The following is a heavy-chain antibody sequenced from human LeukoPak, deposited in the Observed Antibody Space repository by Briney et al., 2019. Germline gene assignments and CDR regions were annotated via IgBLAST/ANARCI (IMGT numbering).Heavy chain of an antibody. J-gene: IGHJ4*02. CDR1: GFTFSTYG. CDR3: ARDGLVGALDY. V-gene: IGHV3-33*01. CDR2: IWNDGSNK. Sequence: PGGSLRLSCVASGFTFSTYGMHWVRQAPGKGLEWVAVIWNDGSNKKYADSVKGRFIISRDNSKNTLYLQMNSLRAEDTAVYYCARDGLVGALDYWGQGTLVTVSS. D-gene: IGHD1-26*01.